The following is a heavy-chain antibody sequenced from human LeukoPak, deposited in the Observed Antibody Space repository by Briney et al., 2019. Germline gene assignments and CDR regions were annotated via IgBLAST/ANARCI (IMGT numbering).Heavy chain of an antibody. CDR1: GLTFSSYG. Sequence: GGSLRLSCAASGLTFSSYGMHWVRQAPGKGLEWVAVIWYDGSNKYYADSVKGRFTISRDNSKNTLYLQMNSLRAEDTAVYYCAKVLRGYSYGQGPFDYWGQGTLVTVSS. CDR3: AKVLRGYSYGQGPFDY. D-gene: IGHD5-18*01. CDR2: IWYDGSNK. J-gene: IGHJ4*02. V-gene: IGHV3-33*06.